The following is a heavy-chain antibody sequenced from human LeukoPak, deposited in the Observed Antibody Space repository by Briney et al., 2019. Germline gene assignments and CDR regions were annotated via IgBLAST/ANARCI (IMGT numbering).Heavy chain of an antibody. J-gene: IGHJ4*02. Sequence: SETLSLTCALYGGSFSGYYWSWIRQPPGEGREWIGEINHSGSTNYNPSLKSRVTISVDTSKNKFSLKLSSVTAADTAVYYCARSPGVRRYSSSWYYNYWGQGTLVTVSS. CDR2: INHSGST. V-gene: IGHV4-34*01. CDR1: GGSFSGYY. CDR3: ARSPGVRRYSSSWYYNY. D-gene: IGHD6-13*01.